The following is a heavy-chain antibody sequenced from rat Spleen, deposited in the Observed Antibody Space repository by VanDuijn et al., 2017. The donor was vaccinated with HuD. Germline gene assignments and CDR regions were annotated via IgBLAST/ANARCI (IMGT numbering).Heavy chain of an antibody. V-gene: IGHV5-7*01. J-gene: IGHJ2*01. CDR1: GFSLTSYH. CDR3: TRRHGGYYFDY. Sequence: VQLKESGPGLMQPSQTLSLTCIVSGFSLTSYHVHWVRQSPGKGLEWVATISYDGSSTYYRDSVKGRFTISRDNAKSTLYLQMDSLRSEDTATYYCTRRHGGYYFDYWGQGVMVTVSS. D-gene: IGHD1-11*01. CDR2: ISYDGSST.